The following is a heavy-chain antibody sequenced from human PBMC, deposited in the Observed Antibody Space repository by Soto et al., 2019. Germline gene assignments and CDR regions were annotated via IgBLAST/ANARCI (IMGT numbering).Heavy chain of an antibody. J-gene: IGHJ4*02. V-gene: IGHV4-31*03. CDR2: IYYSGST. Sequence: NPSETLSLTCTVSGGSISSGGYYWSWIRQHPGKGLEWIGYIYYSGSTYYNPSLKSRVTISVDTSKNQFSLKLSSVTAADTAVYYCAREVVDTAMVLFDYWGQGTLVTVSS. CDR3: AREVVDTAMVLFDY. CDR1: GGSISSGGYY. D-gene: IGHD5-18*01.